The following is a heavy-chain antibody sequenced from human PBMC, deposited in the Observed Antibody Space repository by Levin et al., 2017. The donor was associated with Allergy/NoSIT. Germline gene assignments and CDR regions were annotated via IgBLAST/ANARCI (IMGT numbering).Heavy chain of an antibody. CDR2: TSDSGGST. CDR3: AKDLSAVPAANYYYAMDV. D-gene: IGHD2-2*01. CDR1: GFTFSNYA. Sequence: GGSLRLSCAASGFTFSNYAMNWVRQAPGKGLEWVSGTSDSGGSTYYADSVKGRFTISRDNSKNTLYLQVNSLRAEDTALYYCAKDLSAVPAANYYYAMDVWGQGPTVTVSS. V-gene: IGHV3-23*01. J-gene: IGHJ6*02.